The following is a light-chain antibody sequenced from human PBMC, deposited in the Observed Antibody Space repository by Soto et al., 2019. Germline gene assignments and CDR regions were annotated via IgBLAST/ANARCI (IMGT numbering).Light chain of an antibody. CDR2: GAS. V-gene: IGKV4-1*01. CDR1: QSVLYSSNNKNY. Sequence: DIVMTQSPDSLAVSLGERATINCKSSQSVLYSSNNKNYLAWYQQKPGQPPKLLIYGASTRESVVPDRFSGSGSGTDFTLTISSLQAEDVAVYYCQHYYSTPYTFGQGTKLEIK. CDR3: QHYYSTPYT. J-gene: IGKJ2*01.